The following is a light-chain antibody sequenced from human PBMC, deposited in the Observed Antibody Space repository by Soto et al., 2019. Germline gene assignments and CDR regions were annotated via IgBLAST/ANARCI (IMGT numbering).Light chain of an antibody. CDR2: GNS. V-gene: IGLV1-40*01. CDR3: QSYDSSLSGYV. J-gene: IGLJ1*01. Sequence: QSALTQPPSASGSPGQRVTISCTGSSSNIGADYDVHWYQQLPGTAPKLLIYGNSNRPSGVPDRVSGSKSGTSASLAITGLQAEDEADYYCQSYDSSLSGYVFGTGTKVTVL. CDR1: SSNIGADYD.